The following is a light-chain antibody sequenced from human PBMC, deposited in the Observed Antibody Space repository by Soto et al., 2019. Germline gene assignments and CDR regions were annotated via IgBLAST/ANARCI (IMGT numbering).Light chain of an antibody. J-gene: IGKJ4*01. V-gene: IGKV3-15*01. CDR1: QSVSSN. CDR3: QQYNNWPALT. Sequence: EIVMTQSPATLSVSPGERATLSCRASQSVSSNLAWYQQKPGQTPRLRIYGASTRATGIPARFSGSGCGTEFTLTISSLLSEDFAVYYCQQYNNWPALTFGGGTKVEIK. CDR2: GAS.